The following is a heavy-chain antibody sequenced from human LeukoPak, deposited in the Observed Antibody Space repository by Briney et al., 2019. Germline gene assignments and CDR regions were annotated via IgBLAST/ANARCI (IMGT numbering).Heavy chain of an antibody. CDR3: ARVRVTASTRYFDY. V-gene: IGHV3-21*01. Sequence: GGSLRLSCAASGFTFGDYAMHWVRQAPGKGLEWVSSISSSSSYIYYADSVKGRFTISRDNAKNSLYLQMNSLRAEDTAVYYCARVRVTASTRYFDYWAREPWSPSPQ. CDR2: ISSSSSYI. D-gene: IGHD4-11*01. J-gene: IGHJ4*02. CDR1: GFTFGDYA.